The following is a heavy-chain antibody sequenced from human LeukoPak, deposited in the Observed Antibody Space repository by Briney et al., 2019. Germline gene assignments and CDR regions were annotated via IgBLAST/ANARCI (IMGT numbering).Heavy chain of an antibody. Sequence: ASVKVSCKASGYTXTSYGISGVRQAPGQGLEWMGWSSAYNGNTNYAQKVQGRVTMTTDTSTSTAYMELRSLRSDDTAVYYCARDPQQLVGATGGGFNFWGQGTLVTVSS. J-gene: IGHJ4*02. D-gene: IGHD1-26*01. CDR2: SSAYNGNT. CDR1: GYTXTSYG. V-gene: IGHV1-18*01. CDR3: ARDPQQLVGATGGGFNF.